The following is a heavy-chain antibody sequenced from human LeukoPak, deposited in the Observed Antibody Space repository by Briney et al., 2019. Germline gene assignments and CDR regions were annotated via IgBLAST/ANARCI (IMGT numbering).Heavy chain of an antibody. V-gene: IGHV4-34*01. CDR3: ERILWGHSCSLGYKH. Sequence: SETLSLTCAAFGVTINSYDLSWSRQSPGKGLEWIGEISHTEGTRYNPSLESRVTMSVGTSEKQLSLKLIFVTAADTALYYCERILWGHSCSLGYKHWGLGTLVTVSS. J-gene: IGHJ1*01. CDR1: GVTINSYD. CDR2: ISHTEGT. D-gene: IGHD3-16*01.